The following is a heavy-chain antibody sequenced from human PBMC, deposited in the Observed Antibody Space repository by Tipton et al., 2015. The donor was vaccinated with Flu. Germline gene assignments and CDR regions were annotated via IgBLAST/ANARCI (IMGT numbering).Heavy chain of an antibody. D-gene: IGHD1-26*01. CDR2: IYTTGST. Sequence: TLSLTCSVSGDSISSGDSYWSWIRQPAGKGLEWIGRIYTTGSTNYIYYSPSLKSRVTISVDTSKNHLSLGLNSVTAADTAVYYCARVDLSGSYTADYWGQGTLVTVSS. V-gene: IGHV4-61*02. CDR1: GDSISSGDSY. CDR3: ARVDLSGSYTADY. J-gene: IGHJ4*02.